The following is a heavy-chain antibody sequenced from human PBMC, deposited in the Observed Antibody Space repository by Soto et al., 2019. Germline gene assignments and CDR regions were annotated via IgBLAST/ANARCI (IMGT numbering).Heavy chain of an antibody. J-gene: IGHJ6*02. Sequence: PGGSLRLSCAASGFTFSSYSMNWVRQAPGKGLEWVSYISSSSSTIYYADSVKGRFTISRDNSKNTLYLQMNSLRAEDTAVYYCAAGVEDIVVVPAFYYYGMDVWGQGTTVTVSS. CDR1: GFTFSSYS. CDR3: AAGVEDIVVVPAFYYYGMDV. D-gene: IGHD2-2*01. V-gene: IGHV3-48*01. CDR2: ISSSSSTI.